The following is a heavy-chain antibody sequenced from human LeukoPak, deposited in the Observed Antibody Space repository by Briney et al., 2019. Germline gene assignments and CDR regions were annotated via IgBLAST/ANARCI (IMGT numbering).Heavy chain of an antibody. J-gene: IGHJ4*02. Sequence: AETLTLTCAVSVRTFSSSCNDWVWIGRPQGKEWVASINPEGSKKYSADSVKGRFTISRDNAENSLYLQMDSLRVEDTGFYYCARDLAYSRLDYWGQGMLVTVSS. CDR3: ARDLAYSRLDY. CDR1: VRTFSSSC. CDR2: INPEGSKK. D-gene: IGHD5-18*01. V-gene: IGHV3-7*01.